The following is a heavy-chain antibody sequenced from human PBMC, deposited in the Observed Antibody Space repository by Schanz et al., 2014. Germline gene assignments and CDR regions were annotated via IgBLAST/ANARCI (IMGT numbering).Heavy chain of an antibody. Sequence: PGGSLRLSCAVSGFIVRSNYMTWVRQAPGKGLEWVSFVHPGGSTYYPDSVKGRFTISRDSSKNTLYLQMNSLRPEDTAIYYCAKNQYDDVDLSSFYFDFWGQGTLVTVSS. J-gene: IGHJ4*02. CDR1: GFIVRSNY. D-gene: IGHD3-10*02. CDR3: AKNQYDDVDLSSFYFDF. CDR2: VHPGGST. V-gene: IGHV3-53*01.